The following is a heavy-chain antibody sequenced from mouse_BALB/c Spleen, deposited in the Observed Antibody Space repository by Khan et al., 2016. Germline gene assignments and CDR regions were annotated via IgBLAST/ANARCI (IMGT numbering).Heavy chain of an antibody. Sequence: EVELVESGGGLVQPGGSRKLSCAASGFNFSSFGMHWVRQAPEKGLEWVAYISSGSNTIYYADTVKGRFTLSRGNSKKTLFLKMTSLRSADTAMYYCARRIGTRDYYGMDYWGRGTSVTVSS. CDR3: ARRIGTRDYYGMDY. D-gene: IGHD2-5*01. J-gene: IGHJ4*01. CDR1: GFNFSSFG. CDR2: ISSGSNTI. V-gene: IGHV5-17*02.